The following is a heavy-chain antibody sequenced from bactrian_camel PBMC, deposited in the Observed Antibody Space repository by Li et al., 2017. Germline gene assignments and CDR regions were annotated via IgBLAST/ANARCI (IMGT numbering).Heavy chain of an antibody. J-gene: IGHJ4*01. Sequence: HVQLVESGGGLVQPGGSLRLSCAASGFTFSSYWMYWVRQAPGNGLEWVASISPSSAYTFYADSVKGRFTISRDNSRNTLYLQMNNLQPEDTATYYCAEGRGSRGEHCYSLNYWGQGTQVTVS. V-gene: IGHV3S1*01. CDR1: GFTFSSYW. CDR3: AEGRGSRGEHCYSLNY. D-gene: IGHD6*01. CDR2: ISPSSAYT.